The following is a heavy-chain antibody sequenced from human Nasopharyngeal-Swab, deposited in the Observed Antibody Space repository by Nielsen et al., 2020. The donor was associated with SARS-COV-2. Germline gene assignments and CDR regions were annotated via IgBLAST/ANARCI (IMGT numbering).Heavy chain of an antibody. CDR1: GYTFTGYY. J-gene: IGHJ5*02. CDR3: ARAPRIAAAGTSNWFDP. Sequence: GSVKVSCKASGYTFTGYYMHWVRPAPGQGLEWMGRSNPNSGGTNYAQKFQGRVTMARDTSISTAYMELSRLRSDDTAVYYCARAPRIAAAGTSNWFDPWGQGTLVTVSS. V-gene: IGHV1-2*06. CDR2: SNPNSGGT. D-gene: IGHD6-13*01.